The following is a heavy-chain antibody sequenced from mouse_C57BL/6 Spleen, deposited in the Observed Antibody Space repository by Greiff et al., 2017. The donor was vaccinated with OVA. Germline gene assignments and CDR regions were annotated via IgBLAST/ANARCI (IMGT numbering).Heavy chain of an antibody. Sequence: QVQLQQPGAELVRPGSSVKLSCKASGYTFTSYWMHWVKQRPIQGLEWIGNIDPSDSETHYNQKFKDKATLTVDKSSSTAYMQLSSLTSEDSAVYYCASGDDYDDVYYAMDDWGQGTSVTVSS. CDR1: GYTFTSYW. CDR3: ASGDDYDDVYYAMDD. CDR2: IDPSDSET. D-gene: IGHD2-4*01. J-gene: IGHJ4*01. V-gene: IGHV1-52*01.